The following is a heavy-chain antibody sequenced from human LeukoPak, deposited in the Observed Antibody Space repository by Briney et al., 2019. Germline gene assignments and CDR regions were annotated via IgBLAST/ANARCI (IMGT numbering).Heavy chain of an antibody. J-gene: IGHJ4*02. CDR1: GGSISSSSYS. D-gene: IGHD5-18*01. Sequence: SETLSLTCTVSGGSISSSSYSWGWICQPPGKGLEWIGYIYYSGSTNYNPSLKSRVTISVDTSKNQFSLKLSSVTAADTAVYYCARRGYSYGWLYYFDYWGQGTLVTVSS. CDR3: ARRGYSYGWLYYFDY. CDR2: IYYSGST. V-gene: IGHV4-61*05.